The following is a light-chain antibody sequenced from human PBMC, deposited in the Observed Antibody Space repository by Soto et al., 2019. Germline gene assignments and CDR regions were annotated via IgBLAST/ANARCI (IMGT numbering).Light chain of an antibody. Sequence: SYELTQPPSVSVSPGQTASITCSGDKLGDKYACWYQQKPGQSPVLVIYQDSKRPSGIPERFSGSNSGNTATLTISGTQAMDEADYYCQAWDSSTNVFRPGTKLTVL. CDR1: KLGDKY. CDR2: QDS. J-gene: IGLJ1*01. V-gene: IGLV3-1*01. CDR3: QAWDSSTNV.